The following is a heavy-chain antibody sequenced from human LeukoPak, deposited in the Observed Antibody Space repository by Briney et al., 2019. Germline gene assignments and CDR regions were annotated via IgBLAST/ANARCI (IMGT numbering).Heavy chain of an antibody. J-gene: IGHJ6*04. Sequence: GGSLILSCAASGFTFSDYYMSWIRQAPGKGLEWVSYISDNGSPIYSADSVKGRFTISRDNAKNSLYLQMNSLRAEDTAVYYCAELGITMIGGVWGKGTTVTISS. CDR3: AELGITMIGGV. CDR1: GFTFSDYY. CDR2: ISDNGSPI. D-gene: IGHD3-10*02. V-gene: IGHV3-11*04.